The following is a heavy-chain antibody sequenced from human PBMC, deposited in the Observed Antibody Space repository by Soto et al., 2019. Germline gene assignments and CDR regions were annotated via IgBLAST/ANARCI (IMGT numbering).Heavy chain of an antibody. D-gene: IGHD2-8*02. J-gene: IGHJ4*02. Sequence: QVQLQESGPGLVKPSETLSLTCAVSGGSVSRGSYYWNWIRQPPGKGLEWIGYIYYSGSTNYNPSLKSRVTIALDTSGSQFSLKLTSVTAADTAGYYCARGDSVASGFNHWGQGTLFTVSS. CDR3: ARGDSVASGFNH. V-gene: IGHV4-61*01. CDR1: GGSVSRGSYY. CDR2: IYYSGST.